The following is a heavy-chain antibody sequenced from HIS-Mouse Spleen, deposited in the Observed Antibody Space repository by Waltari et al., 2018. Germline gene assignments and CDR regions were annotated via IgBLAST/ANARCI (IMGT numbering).Heavy chain of an antibody. CDR2: IYYSGST. V-gene: IGHV4-31*03. CDR1: GGSISSGGYY. CDR3: ARSPYYDLWSGYSDNWFDP. J-gene: IGHJ5*02. Sequence: QVQLQESGPGLVKPSQTLSLTCTVSGGSISSGGYYWSWIRQHPGKGLEWIGYIYYSGSTDENPSLKNGVTISVDTSKNQFSLKLSSVTAADTAVYYCARSPYYDLWSGYSDNWFDPWGQGTLVTVSS. D-gene: IGHD3-3*01.